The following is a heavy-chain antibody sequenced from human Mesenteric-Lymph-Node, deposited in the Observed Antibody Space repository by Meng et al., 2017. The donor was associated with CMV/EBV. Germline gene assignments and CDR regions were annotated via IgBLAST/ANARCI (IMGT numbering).Heavy chain of an antibody. CDR3: NVDPRG. CDR2: IKTEGGGGTI. V-gene: IGHV3-15*01. CDR1: GVPFSNGW. D-gene: IGHD3-10*01. J-gene: IGHJ4*02. Sequence: LRISCAASGVPFSNGWRKWVRQARGKGLEWVGRIKTEGGGGTIDNDESVKSRFTISRDDSKNTLYLQMNSLKTEDTAVYYCNVDPRGWGQGTLVTVSS.